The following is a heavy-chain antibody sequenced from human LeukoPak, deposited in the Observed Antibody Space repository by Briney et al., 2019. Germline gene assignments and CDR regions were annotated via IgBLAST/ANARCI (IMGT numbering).Heavy chain of an antibody. CDR1: GFTFSNYA. CDR2: VSYDGSNK. D-gene: IGHD7-27*01. J-gene: IGHJ4*02. Sequence: GGSLRLSYAASGFTFSNYAMHWVRQAPGKGLEWVAVVSYDGSNKYYADSVKGRFTISRDNSKNTLYLQMNSLRAEDAAIYYCATIGDRRTGELYRIDYWGQGTLVTVSS. V-gene: IGHV3-30-3*01. CDR3: ATIGDRRTGELYRIDY.